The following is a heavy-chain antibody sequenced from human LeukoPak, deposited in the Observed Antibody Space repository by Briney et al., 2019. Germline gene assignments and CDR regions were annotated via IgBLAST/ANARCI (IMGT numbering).Heavy chain of an antibody. CDR1: GYTFTGYD. CDR2: MDPNSGNT. Sequence: ASVKVSCKASGYTFTGYDINWVRQATGQGLEWMGWMDPNSGNTGYAQKFQGRVTMTRDTSTSTVYMELSSLRSEDTAVYYCARFAVHRRITVAGQFGLDYWGQGTLVSLSS. V-gene: IGHV1-8*01. CDR3: ARFAVHRRITVAGQFGLDY. D-gene: IGHD6-19*01. J-gene: IGHJ4*02.